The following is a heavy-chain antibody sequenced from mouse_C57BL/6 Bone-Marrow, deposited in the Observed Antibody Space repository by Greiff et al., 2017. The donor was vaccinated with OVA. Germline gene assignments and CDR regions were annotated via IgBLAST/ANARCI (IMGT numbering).Heavy chain of an antibody. Sequence: EVKLQESGAELVRPGASVKLSCTASGFNIKDDYMHWVKQRPEQGLEWIGWIDPENGDTEYASKFQGKATITADTSSNTAYLQLSSLTSEDTAVYYCTTDDYEFAYWGQGTLVTVSA. V-gene: IGHV14-4*01. CDR2: IDPENGDT. D-gene: IGHD2-4*01. J-gene: IGHJ3*01. CDR3: TTDDYEFAY. CDR1: GFNIKDDY.